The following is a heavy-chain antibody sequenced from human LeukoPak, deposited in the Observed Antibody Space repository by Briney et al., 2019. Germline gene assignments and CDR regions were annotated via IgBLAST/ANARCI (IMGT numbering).Heavy chain of an antibody. V-gene: IGHV4-30-4*01. CDR1: GGSISSGDYY. CDR3: AREEWLRGDYFDY. CDR2: IYYSGST. J-gene: IGHJ4*02. D-gene: IGHD5-12*01. Sequence: PSQTLSLTCTVSGGSISSGDYYWSWIRQPPGKGLEWIGYIYYSGSTYCNPSLKSRVTISVDTSKNQFSLKLSSVTAADTAVYYCAREEWLRGDYFDYWGQGTLVTVSS.